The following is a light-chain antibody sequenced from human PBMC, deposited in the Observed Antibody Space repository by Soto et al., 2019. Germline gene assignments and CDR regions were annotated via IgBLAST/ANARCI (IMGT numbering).Light chain of an antibody. CDR3: QHYNNWPPWT. Sequence: IVMTQSPATLPVSPGERATLSCRASQSVSTNVAWYQQKPGQAPRLLIYGASTRATGVPARFSGSGSGTEFTLTISGLQSEDFVVYYCQHYNNWPPWTFGQGTKVEIK. CDR2: GAS. CDR1: QSVSTN. V-gene: IGKV3-15*01. J-gene: IGKJ1*01.